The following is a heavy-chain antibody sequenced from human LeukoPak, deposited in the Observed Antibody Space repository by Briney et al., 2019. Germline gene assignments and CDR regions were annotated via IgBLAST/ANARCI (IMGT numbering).Heavy chain of an antibody. D-gene: IGHD3/OR15-3a*01. J-gene: IGHJ4*02. CDR3: ARGDNDKSVSFGY. CDR1: GFTLSKYD. Sequence: GGSLRLSCAASGFTLSKYDMHWVRQRIGKGLEWVSSIATAGDTYYQGSVKGRFAISRENAKNSLYLQLNSLRAEDTAVYYCARGDNDKSVSFGYWGQGTLVTVSS. CDR2: IATAGDT. V-gene: IGHV3-13*04.